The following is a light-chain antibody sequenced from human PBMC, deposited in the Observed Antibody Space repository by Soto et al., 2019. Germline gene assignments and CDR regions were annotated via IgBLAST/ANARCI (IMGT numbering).Light chain of an antibody. CDR1: SSNI. CDR2: DNN. V-gene: IGLV1-51*01. Sequence: QSVLTQPPSVSAAPGQKVTISCSGSSSNIVSWYQQLPGTAPKLLIYDNNKRPSGISDRFSGSKSGTSATLGITGLQTGDEADYYCGTWDTRLSVVVFGGGTQLTVL. CDR3: GTWDTRLSVVV. J-gene: IGLJ2*01.